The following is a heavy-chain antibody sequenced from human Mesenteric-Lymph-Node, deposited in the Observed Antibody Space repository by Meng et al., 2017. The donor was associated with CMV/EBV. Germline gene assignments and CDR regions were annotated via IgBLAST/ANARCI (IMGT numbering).Heavy chain of an antibody. V-gene: IGHV3-74*01. CDR2: INSDGSST. D-gene: IGHD1-26*01. J-gene: IGHJ4*02. CDR1: GFTFSSYW. Sequence: GESLKISCAASGFTFSSYWMHWVRQAPGKGLVWVSRINSDGSSTSYADSVKGRLTISRDNAKNTLYLQMNSLRAEDTAVYYCASPHSGSYYFDYWGQGTLVTVSS. CDR3: ASPHSGSYYFDY.